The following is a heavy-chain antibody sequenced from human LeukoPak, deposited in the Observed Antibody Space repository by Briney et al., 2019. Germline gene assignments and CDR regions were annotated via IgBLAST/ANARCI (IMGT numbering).Heavy chain of an antibody. CDR2: MNPNSGNT. J-gene: IGHJ4*02. Sequence: ASVKVSCKASGYTFTSYDINWVRQATGQGLEWTGWMNPNSGNTGYAQKFQGRVTMTRNTSINTAYMELSSLRSEDTAVYYCARRYCSSTSCHYFDYWGQGTLVTVSS. CDR3: ARRYCSSTSCHYFDY. D-gene: IGHD2-2*01. CDR1: GYTFTSYD. V-gene: IGHV1-8*01.